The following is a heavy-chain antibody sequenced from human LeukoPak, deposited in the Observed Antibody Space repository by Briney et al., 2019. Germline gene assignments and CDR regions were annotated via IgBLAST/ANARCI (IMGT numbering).Heavy chain of an antibody. CDR3: ARGAYYDFWSGYYSTGYFDP. CDR2: ISHSGST. V-gene: IGHV4-34*01. D-gene: IGHD3-3*01. Sequence: SETLSLTCAVFGGPFIDYDWSWIRQPPGKGLEWIGEISHSGSTYYNPSLKSRVTISVDTSKNQFSLKLSSVTAADTAVYYCARGAYYDFWSGYYSTGYFDPWGQGTLVTVSS. J-gene: IGHJ5*02. CDR1: GGPFIDYD.